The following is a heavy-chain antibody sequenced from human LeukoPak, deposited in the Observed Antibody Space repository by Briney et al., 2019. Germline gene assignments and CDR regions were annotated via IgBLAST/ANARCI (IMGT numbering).Heavy chain of an antibody. CDR1: GFSFSSFA. J-gene: IGHJ4*02. D-gene: IGHD3-16*01. V-gene: IGHV3-23*01. CDR2: ISGSGDST. CDR3: AKVTYDYVWGSYEN. Sequence: ERSLRLSCAASGFSFSSFAMHWVRQAPGKGLEWVSAISGSGDSTYYADSMKGRFTISRDNSKNTLYLQMNSLRAEDTAVYYCAKVTYDYVWGSYENWGQGALVTVSS.